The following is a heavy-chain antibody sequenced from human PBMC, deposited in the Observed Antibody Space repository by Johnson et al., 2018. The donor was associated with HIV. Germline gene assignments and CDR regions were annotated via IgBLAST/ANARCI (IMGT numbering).Heavy chain of an antibody. Sequence: VQLVESGGGLVQPGGSLRLSCAASGFTFSSYWMSWVRQAPGKGLEWVANIKQDGSEKYYVDSVKGRFTISRDNAKNSLYLQMKSLRADDTAVYYCAKARVRYSSDVDALDIWGQGTMVTVSS. CDR1: GFTFSSYW. CDR2: IKQDGSEK. CDR3: AKARVRYSSDVDALDI. J-gene: IGHJ3*02. V-gene: IGHV3-7*01. D-gene: IGHD6-19*01.